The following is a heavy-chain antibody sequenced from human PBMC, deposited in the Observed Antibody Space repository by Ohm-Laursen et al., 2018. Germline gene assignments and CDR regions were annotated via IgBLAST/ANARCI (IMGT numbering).Heavy chain of an antibody. CDR3: ARVRGDY. Sequence: SLRLSCSAFGFTFSSYSMNWVRQAPGKGLEWVSYISSSSTIYYADSVKGRFTISRDNAKNSLYLQMNSLRAEDTAVYYCARVRGDYWGQGTLVTVSS. J-gene: IGHJ4*02. D-gene: IGHD3-10*01. V-gene: IGHV3-48*01. CDR2: ISSSSTI. CDR1: GFTFSSYS.